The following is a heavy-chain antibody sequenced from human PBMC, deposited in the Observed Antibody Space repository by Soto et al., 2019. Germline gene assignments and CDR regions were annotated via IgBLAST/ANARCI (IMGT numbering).Heavy chain of an antibody. J-gene: IGHJ6*02. CDR1: GFIFSSYG. CDR3: AKIITTAAKTYYYGMDV. Sequence: QVQLVESGGGVVQPGRYLRLSCAASGFIFSSYGMHWVRQAPGKGLEWVARISYDGSNEDYADSVKGRFTISRDNSKNTLYLQMNSLRAEDTAVYYCAKIITTAAKTYYYGMDVWGQGTTVTVSS. V-gene: IGHV3-30*18. CDR2: ISYDGSNE. D-gene: IGHD2-2*01.